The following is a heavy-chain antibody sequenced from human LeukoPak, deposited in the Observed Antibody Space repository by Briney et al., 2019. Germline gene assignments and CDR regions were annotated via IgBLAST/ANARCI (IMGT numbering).Heavy chain of an antibody. Sequence: KPSLTLSLTCTVSGGSISSGGYYWSWIRQHPGKGLEWIGYIYYSGSTYYNPSLKSRVTISVDTSKNQFSLKLSSVTAADTAVYYCARDYYDSSGYFDYWGQGTLVTVSS. V-gene: IGHV4-31*03. J-gene: IGHJ4*02. CDR3: ARDYYDSSGYFDY. CDR1: GGSISSGGYY. D-gene: IGHD3-22*01. CDR2: IYYSGST.